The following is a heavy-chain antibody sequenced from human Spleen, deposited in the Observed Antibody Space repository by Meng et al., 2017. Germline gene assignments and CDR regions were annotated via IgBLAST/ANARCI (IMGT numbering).Heavy chain of an antibody. CDR2: INPKSGDT. Sequence: VKVSCKASGYTFTSYYMHWVRQAPGQGLEWMGRINPKSGDTHYAQKFQARVTMTGDTSISTAYMELSGLRSDDTAMYYCARDEDISAAGKLFGDYWGQGTLVTVSS. CDR1: GYTFTSYY. V-gene: IGHV1-2*06. CDR3: ARDEDISAAGKLFGDY. J-gene: IGHJ4*02. D-gene: IGHD6-25*01.